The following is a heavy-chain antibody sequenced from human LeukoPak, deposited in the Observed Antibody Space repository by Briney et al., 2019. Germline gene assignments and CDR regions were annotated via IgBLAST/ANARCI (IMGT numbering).Heavy chain of an antibody. CDR2: IYYSGST. CDR1: GGSISSYY. CDR3: ARHTQLGYYYYYMDV. D-gene: IGHD1-26*01. Sequence: PSETLSLTCTVSGGSISSYYWSWIRQPPGKGLEWIGYIYYSGSTNYNPSLKSRVTISVDTSKNQFSLKLSSVTAADTAVYYCARHTQLGYYYYYMDVWGKGTTVTISS. J-gene: IGHJ6*03. V-gene: IGHV4-59*08.